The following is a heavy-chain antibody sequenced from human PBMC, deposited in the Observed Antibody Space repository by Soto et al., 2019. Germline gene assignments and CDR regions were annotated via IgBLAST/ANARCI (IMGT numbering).Heavy chain of an antibody. V-gene: IGHV3-23*01. J-gene: IGHJ4*02. CDR2: ISVGGGST. CDR3: AKQAGYTSDPFDY. Sequence: PGGSRRRSWAASGFTFSSYAMSGVRQTPGTGLQWVPGISVGGGSTYYAGSVKGRFTISRDNSKNTLDLQINSLRAEDTAVYYCAKQAGYTSDPFDYWGQGTLVTVSS. D-gene: IGHD6-19*01. CDR1: GFTFSSYA.